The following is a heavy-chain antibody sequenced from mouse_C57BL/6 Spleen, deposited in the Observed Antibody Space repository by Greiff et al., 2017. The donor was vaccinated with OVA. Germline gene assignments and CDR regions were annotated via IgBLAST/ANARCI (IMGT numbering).Heavy chain of an antibody. J-gene: IGHJ4*01. D-gene: IGHD2-1*01. CDR1: GYTFTDYY. CDR2: INPNNGGT. V-gene: IGHV1-26*01. CDR3: ARGVTFYYYAMDY. Sequence: EVQLQQSGPELVKPGASVKISCKASGYTFTDYYMNWVKQSHGKSLEWIGDINPNNGGTSYNQKFKGKATLTVDKSSSTAYMELRSLTSEDSAVYYCARGVTFYYYAMDYWGQGTSVTVSS.